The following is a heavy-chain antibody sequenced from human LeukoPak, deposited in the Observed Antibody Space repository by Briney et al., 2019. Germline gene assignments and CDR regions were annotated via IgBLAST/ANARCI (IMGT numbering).Heavy chain of an antibody. CDR3: ARGGTGATRDDTFDV. J-gene: IGHJ3*01. V-gene: IGHV3-21*01. CDR2: IGSRGSPI. Sequence: GGSLRLSCADSGLTFSRYSMNWVRQTPGKGLEWVSSIGSRGSPIFYADSVKGRFTISRDNAKNSLYLQMNSLRAEDTALYYCARGGTGATRDDTFDVWGQGTTVTVSS. CDR1: GLTFSRYS. D-gene: IGHD1-7*01.